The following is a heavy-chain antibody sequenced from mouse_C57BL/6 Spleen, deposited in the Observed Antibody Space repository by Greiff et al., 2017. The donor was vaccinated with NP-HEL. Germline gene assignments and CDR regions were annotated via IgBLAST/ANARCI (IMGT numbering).Heavy chain of an antibody. CDR1: GYTFTSYW. Sequence: VQLQQPGAELVKPGASVKLSCKASGYTFTSYWLQWVKQRPGQGLEWIGEIDPSDSYTNYNQKFKGKATLTVDTSASTAYMQLSSLTSEDSAVYYCAREGIYYDYDAFAYWGQGTLVTVSA. D-gene: IGHD2-4*01. J-gene: IGHJ3*01. V-gene: IGHV1-50*01. CDR2: IDPSDSYT. CDR3: AREGIYYDYDAFAY.